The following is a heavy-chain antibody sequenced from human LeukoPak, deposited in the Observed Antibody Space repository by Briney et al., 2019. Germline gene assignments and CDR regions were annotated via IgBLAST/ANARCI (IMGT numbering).Heavy chain of an antibody. Sequence: GGSLRLSCAASGXTFSSYEMNWVPRSPGKGLEWVSYISSSGSTIYYADSVKGRFTISRDNAKNSLYLQMNSLRAEDTAVYYCARDRYCSSTSCYDPDYFDYWGQGTLVTVSS. CDR2: ISSSGSTI. J-gene: IGHJ4*02. V-gene: IGHV3-48*03. CDR1: GXTFSSYE. D-gene: IGHD2-2*01. CDR3: ARDRYCSSTSCYDPDYFDY.